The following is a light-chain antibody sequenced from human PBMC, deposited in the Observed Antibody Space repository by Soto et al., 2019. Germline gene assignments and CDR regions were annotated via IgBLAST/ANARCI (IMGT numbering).Light chain of an antibody. CDR2: AAS. Sequence: DIQMTQSPSTLSASVGDRVTITCRASQSISSYLNWYQQKPGKAPKLLIYAASSLQSGVPSRFSGSGSGTDFTLTISSLQPEAFATYYCQQSYSTPTFGQGTKV. J-gene: IGKJ1*01. V-gene: IGKV1-39*01. CDR1: QSISSY. CDR3: QQSYSTPT.